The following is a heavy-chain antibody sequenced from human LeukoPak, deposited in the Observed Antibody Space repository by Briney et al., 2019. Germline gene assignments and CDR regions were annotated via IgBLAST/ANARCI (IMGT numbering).Heavy chain of an antibody. V-gene: IGHV1-2*02. CDR2: INPNSGGT. CDR1: GYTFTGYY. CDR3: ARVNSGQHLGFDP. D-gene: IGHD5-12*01. Sequence: ASVKVSCKASGYTFTGYYMHWVRQAPGQGLEWMGWINPNSGGTNYAQKFQGRVTMTRDTSISTAYMELSRLRSDDTAVYYCARVNSGQHLGFDPWGQGTLVTVSS. J-gene: IGHJ5*02.